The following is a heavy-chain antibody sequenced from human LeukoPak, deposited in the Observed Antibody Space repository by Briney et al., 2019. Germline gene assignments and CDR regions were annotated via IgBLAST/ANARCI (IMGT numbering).Heavy chain of an antibody. V-gene: IGHV1-18*01. D-gene: IGHD2-2*02. CDR1: GYTFTSYG. CDR3: ARAGYCSSTSCYTSDWFDP. Sequence: GASVKVSCKASGYTFTSYGISWVRQAPGQGLEWMGWISAYNGNTNYAQKLQGRVTMTTDTPTSTAYMELRSLRSDDTAVYYCARAGYCSSTSCYTSDWFDPWGQGTLVTVSS. J-gene: IGHJ5*02. CDR2: ISAYNGNT.